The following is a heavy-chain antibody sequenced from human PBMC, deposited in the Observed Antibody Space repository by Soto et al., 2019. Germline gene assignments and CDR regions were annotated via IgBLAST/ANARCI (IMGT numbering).Heavy chain of an antibody. Sequence: GGSLRLSCAASGFTFSSYAMSWVRQAPGKGLEWVSAISGSGGSTYYADSVKGRFTISRDNSKNTLYLQMNSLRAEDTAVYYCAKIDTSDYVWGSYYGYYYGMDVWGQGTTVTVSS. CDR2: ISGSGGST. V-gene: IGHV3-23*01. J-gene: IGHJ6*02. CDR1: GFTFSSYA. CDR3: AKIDTSDYVWGSYYGYYYGMDV. D-gene: IGHD3-16*01.